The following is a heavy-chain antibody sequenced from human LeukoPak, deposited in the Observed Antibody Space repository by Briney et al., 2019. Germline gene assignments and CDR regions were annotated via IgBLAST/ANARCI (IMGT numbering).Heavy chain of an antibody. J-gene: IGHJ3*02. V-gene: IGHV1-46*01. CDR1: GYTFTSYY. CDR2: INPSGGST. Sequence: ASVKVSCKASGYTFTSYYMHWVRQAPGQGLEWMGIINPSGGSTSYAQKFQGRVTMTRDMSTSTVYMELSSLRSEDMAVYYCARRVMLGAFDIWAKGQWSPSLQ. D-gene: IGHD2-8*01. CDR3: ARRVMLGAFDI.